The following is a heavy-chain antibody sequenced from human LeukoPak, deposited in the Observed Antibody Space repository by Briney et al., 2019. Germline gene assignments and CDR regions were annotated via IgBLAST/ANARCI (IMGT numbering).Heavy chain of an antibody. J-gene: IGHJ3*02. CDR1: GGSFSGYY. V-gene: IGHV4-34*01. Sequence: SETLSLTGAVYGGSFSGYYWSWIRQPPGKGLEWIGEINHSGSTNYNPSLKSRVTISVDTSKNQFSLKLTSVTAADTAVYYCAKEGAESFPDAFDIWGQGTMITVSS. CDR3: AKEGAESFPDAFDI. D-gene: IGHD3-10*01. CDR2: INHSGST.